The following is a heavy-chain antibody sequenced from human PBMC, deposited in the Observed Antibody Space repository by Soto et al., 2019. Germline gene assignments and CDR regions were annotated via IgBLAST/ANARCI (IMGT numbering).Heavy chain of an antibody. V-gene: IGHV3-30*18. CDR3: SKAPCGSGYCGFDY. CDR2: ISYDGSSK. Sequence: GGSLKLSCAASGFTFSSYGMHWFRQAPGKGLEWVAVISYDGSSKYYADSVKGRFTISRDNSKNTLYLQMNSLRAEDTALYYCSKAPCGSGYCGFDYWGQGTLVTVSS. CDR1: GFTFSSYG. D-gene: IGHD3-22*01. J-gene: IGHJ4*02.